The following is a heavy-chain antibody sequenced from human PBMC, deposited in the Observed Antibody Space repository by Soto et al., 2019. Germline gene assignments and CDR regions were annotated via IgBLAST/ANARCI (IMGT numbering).Heavy chain of an antibody. V-gene: IGHV4-30-4*01. CDR1: GGSISSGDYY. Sequence: SETLSLTCTVSGGSISSGDYYWSWIRQPPGKGLEWIGYIYYSGSTYYNPSLKSRVTISVDTSKNQFSLKLSAVTAADTAVYYCARGGSQDSSGYYKAMFDYWGQGTLVTVSS. J-gene: IGHJ4*02. CDR3: ARGGSQDSSGYYKAMFDY. D-gene: IGHD3-22*01. CDR2: IYYSGST.